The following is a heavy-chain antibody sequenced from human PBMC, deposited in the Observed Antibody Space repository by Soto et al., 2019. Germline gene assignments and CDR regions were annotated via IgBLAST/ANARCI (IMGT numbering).Heavy chain of an antibody. CDR1: GGSISSGGYF. D-gene: IGHD7-27*01. CDR3: ARGPSGDKVDY. J-gene: IGHJ4*02. CDR2: IYHGGTI. V-gene: IGHV4-30-4*01. Sequence: QVQLQESGPGLVKPSQTLSLTCTVSGGSISSGGYFWSWIRQPPDQGLEWIGHIYHGGTIYNNLSLNSRITISVDTSKAQFSLKLSSVTAADTAVYYCARGPSGDKVDYWGQGILVTVSS.